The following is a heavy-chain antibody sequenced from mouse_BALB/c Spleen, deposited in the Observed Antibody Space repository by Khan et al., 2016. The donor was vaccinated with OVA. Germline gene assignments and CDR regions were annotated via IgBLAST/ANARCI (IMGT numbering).Heavy chain of an antibody. CDR2: ISSGSSTI. J-gene: IGHJ2*01. V-gene: IGHV5-17*02. CDR3: ARDSNFDY. Sequence: EVELVESGGGLVQPGGSRKLSCAASGFTFSRFGMHWVRQAPEKGLEWVAYISSGSSTIYSADTVKGRFTISRDHPKNTLFQQMTNLMSDDTAMYYCARDSNFDYWGQGTTLTVSS. CDR1: GFTFSRFG.